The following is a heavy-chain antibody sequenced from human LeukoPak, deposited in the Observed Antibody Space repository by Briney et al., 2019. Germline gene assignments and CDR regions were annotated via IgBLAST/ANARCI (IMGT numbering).Heavy chain of an antibody. CDR1: GYSISSGYY. CDR3: ARLFARYCSSTSCSGAEYFQH. J-gene: IGHJ1*01. D-gene: IGHD2-2*01. CDR2: IDHSGGT. V-gene: IGHV4-38-2*02. Sequence: SETLSLTCTVSGYSISSGYYWGWIGQPPGKGLGWIGSIDHSGGTYYNPSLRSRVTISVDTSKNQFSLKLSSVTAADTAVYYCARLFARYCSSTSCSGAEYFQHWGQGTLVTVSS.